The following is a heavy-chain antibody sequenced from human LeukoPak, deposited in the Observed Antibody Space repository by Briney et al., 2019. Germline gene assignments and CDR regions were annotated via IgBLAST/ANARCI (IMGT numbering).Heavy chain of an antibody. J-gene: IGHJ3*02. D-gene: IGHD6-19*01. CDR1: GGSISSSSYY. Sequence: SETLSLTCTVSGGSISSSSYYWGWIRQPPGKGLEWIGCIYYSGSTYYNPSLKSRVTISVDTSKNQFSLKLSSVTAADTAVYYCARRAVAPDAFDIWGQGTMVTVSS. CDR2: IYYSGST. V-gene: IGHV4-39*01. CDR3: ARRAVAPDAFDI.